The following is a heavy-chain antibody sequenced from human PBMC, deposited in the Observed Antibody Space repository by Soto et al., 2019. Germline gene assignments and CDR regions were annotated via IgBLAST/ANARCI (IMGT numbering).Heavy chain of an antibody. Sequence: GGSLRLSCAASGFTFSSYAMSWVRQAPGKGLEWVSAISGSGGSTYYADSVKGRFTISRDNSKNTLYLQMNSLRAEDTAVEDGANRPYYAEFEPWGQGTRVTVAS. V-gene: IGHV3-23*01. J-gene: IGHJ5*02. D-gene: IGHD3-10*01. CDR3: ANRPYYAEFEP. CDR2: ISGSGGST. CDR1: GFTFSSYA.